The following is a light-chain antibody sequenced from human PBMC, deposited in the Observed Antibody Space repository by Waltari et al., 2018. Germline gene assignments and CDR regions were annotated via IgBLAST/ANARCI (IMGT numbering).Light chain of an antibody. CDR2: KAS. CDR3: QQYNGS. J-gene: IGKJ1*01. V-gene: IGKV1-5*03. CDR1: QSITTY. Sequence: DTQMTQSPSTLSASVGDSVTITCRASQSITTYLAWYQQKPGKAPNLLIYKASNLESGVPSRFSGSGSGTEFTLTISSLQPDDFATYYCQQYNGSFGQGTKVEIK.